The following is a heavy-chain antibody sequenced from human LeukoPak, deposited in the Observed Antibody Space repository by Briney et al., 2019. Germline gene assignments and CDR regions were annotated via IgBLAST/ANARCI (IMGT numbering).Heavy chain of an antibody. CDR2: TYYSGST. CDR3: ARSVAGNTIFGVVISMDV. V-gene: IGHV4-59*01. CDR1: GGSISSYY. Sequence: SETLSLTCTVSGGSISSYYWSWIRQPPGKGLEWMGYTYYSGSTNYNPSLKSRVTISVDTSKNQFSLKLSSVTAADTAVYYCARSVAGNTIFGVVISMDVWGQGTTVTVSS. J-gene: IGHJ6*02. D-gene: IGHD3-3*01.